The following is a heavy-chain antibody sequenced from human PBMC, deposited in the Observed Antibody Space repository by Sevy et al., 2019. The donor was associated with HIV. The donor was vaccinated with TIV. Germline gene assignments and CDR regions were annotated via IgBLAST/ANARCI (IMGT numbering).Heavy chain of an antibody. Sequence: ASVKVSCKASGYTFTSYGISWVRQAPGQGLEWMGWIGVYNGNKNYAQKFQGRVTLTTDTSTSTVYMELRSLRSDDTAVYYCARAPSGSQGPGQYFHHWGQGTLVTVSS. CDR2: IGVYNGNK. D-gene: IGHD1-26*01. J-gene: IGHJ1*01. CDR3: ARAPSGSQGPGQYFHH. CDR1: GYTFTSYG. V-gene: IGHV1-18*04.